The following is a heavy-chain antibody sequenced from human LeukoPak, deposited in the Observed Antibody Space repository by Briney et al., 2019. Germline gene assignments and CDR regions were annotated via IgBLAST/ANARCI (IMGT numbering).Heavy chain of an antibody. CDR1: GGTFSSYA. Sequence: ASVKVSCKASGGTFSSYAISWVRQAPGQGLEWMGGIIPIFGTANYAQKFQGRVTITADKSTSTAYVELSSLRSEDTAVYYCARDMGGSYHDAFDIWGQGTMVTVSS. D-gene: IGHD1-26*01. J-gene: IGHJ3*02. CDR3: ARDMGGSYHDAFDI. CDR2: IIPIFGTA. V-gene: IGHV1-69*06.